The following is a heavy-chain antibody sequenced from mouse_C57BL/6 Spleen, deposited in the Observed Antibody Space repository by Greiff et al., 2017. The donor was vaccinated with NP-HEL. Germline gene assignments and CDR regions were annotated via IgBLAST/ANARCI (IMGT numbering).Heavy chain of an antibody. CDR1: GYTFTSYW. CDR3: AREDFPTTVASDAMDY. V-gene: IGHV1-64*01. CDR2: IHPNSGST. D-gene: IGHD1-1*01. Sequence: VQLQQSGAELVKPGASVKLSCKASGYTFTSYWMHWVKQRPGQGLEWIGMIHPNSGSTNYNEKFKSKATLTVDKSSSTAYMQLSSLTSEDSAVYDCAREDFPTTVASDAMDYWGQGTSVTVSS. J-gene: IGHJ4*01.